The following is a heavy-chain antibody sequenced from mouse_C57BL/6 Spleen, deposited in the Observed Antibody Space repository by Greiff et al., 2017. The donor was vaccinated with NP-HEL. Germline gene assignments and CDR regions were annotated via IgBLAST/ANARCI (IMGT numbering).Heavy chain of an antibody. J-gene: IGHJ3*01. V-gene: IGHV1-85*01. D-gene: IGHD1-2*01. CDR3: ARVGVYDGGAY. CDR1: GYTFTSYN. CDR2: IYPRYGST. Sequence: QVQLQQSGPELVKPGASVKLSCKASGYTFTSYNINWVKQRPGPGLEWIGWIYPRYGSTKYNEKFKGKATLTVDQSSSTAYMELHSLTSEDSAVYFCARVGVYDGGAYWGQGTLVTVSA.